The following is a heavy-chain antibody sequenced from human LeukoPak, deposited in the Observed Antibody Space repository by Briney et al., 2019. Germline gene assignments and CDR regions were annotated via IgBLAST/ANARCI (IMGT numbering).Heavy chain of an antibody. CDR3: ARSYSSSWTRWFDP. CDR1: GGSFSGYY. Sequence: TSETLSLTCAVYGGSFSGYYWSWIRQPPGKGLEWIGEINHSGSTNYNPSLKSRVTISVDTSKNQFSLKLSSVTAADTAMYYCARSYSSSWTRWFDPWGQGTLVTVSS. J-gene: IGHJ5*02. V-gene: IGHV4-34*01. CDR2: INHSGST. D-gene: IGHD6-13*01.